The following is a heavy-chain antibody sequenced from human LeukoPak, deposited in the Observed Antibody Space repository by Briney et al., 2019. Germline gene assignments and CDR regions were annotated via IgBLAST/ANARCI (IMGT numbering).Heavy chain of an antibody. V-gene: IGHV1-18*01. CDR2: ISAYNGNT. D-gene: IGHD3-22*01. CDR1: GYTFTSYG. Sequence: ASVKVSCKASGYTFTSYGISWVRQAPGQGLEWMGWISAYNGNTNYAQRLQGRVTMTTDTSTSTAYMELRSLRSDDTAVYYCAGTGGPYYYDSRYNWFDPWGQGTLVTVSS. J-gene: IGHJ5*02. CDR3: AGTGGPYYYDSRYNWFDP.